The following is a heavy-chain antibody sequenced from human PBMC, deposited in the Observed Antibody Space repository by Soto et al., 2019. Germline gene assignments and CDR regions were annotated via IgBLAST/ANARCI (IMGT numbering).Heavy chain of an antibody. CDR3: AKPVYYDFWSGYFEGADY. Sequence: GGSLRLSCAASGFTFSSYGMHWVRQAPGKGLEWVAVISHDGSNKYYADSVKGRFTISRDNSKNTLYLQMNSLRAEDTAVYYCAKPVYYDFWSGYFEGADYWGQGPLVTVSS. CDR2: ISHDGSNK. D-gene: IGHD3-3*01. V-gene: IGHV3-30*18. J-gene: IGHJ4*02. CDR1: GFTFSSYG.